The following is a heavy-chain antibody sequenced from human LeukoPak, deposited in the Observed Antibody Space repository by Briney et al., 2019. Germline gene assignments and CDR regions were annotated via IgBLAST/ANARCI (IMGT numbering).Heavy chain of an antibody. V-gene: IGHV4-59*01. CDR3: ARALGSGSSQTDY. J-gene: IGHJ4*02. D-gene: IGHD3-10*01. CDR2: IYYSGST. CDR1: GGSISSYY. Sequence: SETLSLTCTVSGGSISSYYWTWIRQPPGKGLEWIGYIYYSGSTNYNPSLKSRVTMSVNTSKNQFSLKLSSVTAADTAVYYCARALGSGSSQTDYWGQGTLVSVSS.